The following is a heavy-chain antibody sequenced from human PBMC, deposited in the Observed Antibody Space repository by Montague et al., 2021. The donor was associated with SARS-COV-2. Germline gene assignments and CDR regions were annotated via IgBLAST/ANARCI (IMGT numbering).Heavy chain of an antibody. CDR3: ANKGAYDVPIDY. CDR2: ISSSGSA. CDR1: GGSVSSGSFH. Sequence: SETLSLTCTVPGGSVSSGSFHWSWIRQPPGKGLEYIGYISSSGSANYNPSFKSRVTISLDTSENQLSLRLSSVTAADTAVYYCANKGAYDVPIDYWGLGTLVTVSS. V-gene: IGHV4-61*01. D-gene: IGHD3-3*01. J-gene: IGHJ4*02.